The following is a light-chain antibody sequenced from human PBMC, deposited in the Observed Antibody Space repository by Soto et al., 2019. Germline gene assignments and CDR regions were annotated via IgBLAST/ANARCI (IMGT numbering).Light chain of an antibody. CDR1: SSNIGAGYD. V-gene: IGLV1-40*01. Sequence: QSVLTQPPSVSGAPGQRVTISCTGSSSNIGAGYDVQWYQQLPGTAPKLLMYGNTNRPSGVPDRFSGSKSGTSASLAITGLQAEDEADYYCQSYDSSLTALYVFGTGTQLTVL. J-gene: IGLJ1*01. CDR3: QSYDSSLTALYV. CDR2: GNT.